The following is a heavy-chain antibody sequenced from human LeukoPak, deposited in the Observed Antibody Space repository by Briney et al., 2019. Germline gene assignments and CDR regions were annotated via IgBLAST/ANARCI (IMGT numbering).Heavy chain of an antibody. V-gene: IGHV3-33*01. Sequence: GGSLRLSCAASGFTFSDYGMHWVRQAPGKGLEWVAVIWYDGSNKYYADSVKGRFTISRDNSKNTLYMQMNSLRGEDTAVYYCAREVLVYTAMVGIDPWGQGTLVTVSS. CDR1: GFTFSDYG. D-gene: IGHD5-18*01. J-gene: IGHJ5*02. CDR2: IWYDGSNK. CDR3: AREVLVYTAMVGIDP.